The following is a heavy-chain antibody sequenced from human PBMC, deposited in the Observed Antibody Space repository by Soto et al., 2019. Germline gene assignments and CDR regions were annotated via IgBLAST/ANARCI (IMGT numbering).Heavy chain of an antibody. CDR3: ASLGYCSGGGGYSWWFDP. Sequence: QVQLQESGPGLVKPSETLSLTCTVSGGSISSYYWSWIRQPPGKGLEWIGYIYYSGSTNYNPSLTSRVTISVDTSNNQSSLKLSSVTAADTAVYYWASLGYCSGGGGYSWWFDPWGQGTLVTVSS. CDR2: IYYSGST. CDR1: GGSISSYY. J-gene: IGHJ5*02. V-gene: IGHV4-59*08. D-gene: IGHD2-15*01.